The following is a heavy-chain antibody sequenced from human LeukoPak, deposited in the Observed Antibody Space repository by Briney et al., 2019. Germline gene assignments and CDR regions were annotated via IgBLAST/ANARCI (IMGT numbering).Heavy chain of an antibody. V-gene: IGHV3-21*01. J-gene: IGHJ6*03. Sequence: GGSLRLSCAASGFMFSTFGMHWVRQAPGKGLEWVSSISSSSSYIYYADSVKGRFTISRDNAKNSLYLQMNSLRAEDTAVYYCARSIAARHGYYYYYMDVWGKGTTVTVSS. CDR3: ARSIAARHGYYYYYMDV. D-gene: IGHD6-6*01. CDR1: GFMFSTFG. CDR2: ISSSSSYI.